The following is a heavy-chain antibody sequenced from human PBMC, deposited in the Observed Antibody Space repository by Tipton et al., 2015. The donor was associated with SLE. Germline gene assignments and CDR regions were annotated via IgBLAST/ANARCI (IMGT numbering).Heavy chain of an antibody. V-gene: IGHV3-74*01. CDR3: AREGYSGYDRKSYYFDY. J-gene: IGHJ4*02. CDR2: INSDGSST. CDR1: GFTFSSYW. D-gene: IGHD5-12*01. Sequence: SLRLSCAASGFTFSSYWMHWVRQAPGKGLVWVSRINSDGSSTSYADSVKGRFTISRDNAKNSLYLQMNSLRAEDTAVYYCAREGYSGYDRKSYYFDYWGQGTLVTVSS.